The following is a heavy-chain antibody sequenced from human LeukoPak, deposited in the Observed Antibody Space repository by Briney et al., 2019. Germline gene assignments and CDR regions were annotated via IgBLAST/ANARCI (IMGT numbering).Heavy chain of an antibody. CDR2: ISGGGGTT. CDR1: GFTFSSYA. Sequence: GGSLRLSCAASGFTFSSYAMSWVRQAPGRGLEWVSGISGGGGTTYNADSVKGRFTISRDNSKKTLYLQMNSLRAEDTAVYYCAKDLSTVLTRFDYWGQGTLVTVSS. D-gene: IGHD4-23*01. CDR3: AKDLSTVLTRFDY. J-gene: IGHJ4*02. V-gene: IGHV3-23*01.